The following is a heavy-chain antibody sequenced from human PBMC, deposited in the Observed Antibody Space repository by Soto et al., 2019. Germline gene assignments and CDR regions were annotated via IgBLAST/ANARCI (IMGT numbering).Heavy chain of an antibody. CDR1: GFTFSSYS. Sequence: EVQLVEYGGGLVKPGGSLRLSCAASGFTFSSYSMNWVRQAPGEGLEWVSSISTIYYADSVKGRFTICRDNAKNSLYLQMNSLRAEDTAVYYCARDGGSYYFDYWGQGTLVTVSS. V-gene: IGHV3-21*01. CDR2: ISTI. J-gene: IGHJ4*02. CDR3: ARDGGSYYFDY. D-gene: IGHD1-26*01.